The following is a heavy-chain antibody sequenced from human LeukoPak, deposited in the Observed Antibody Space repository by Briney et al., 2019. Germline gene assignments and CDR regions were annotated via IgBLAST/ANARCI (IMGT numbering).Heavy chain of an antibody. Sequence: GGSLRLSCAASGFTFSSYAMSWVRQAPGKGLEWVSAVIGSGASTYYADSVQGRFTISRDNSKNTLYLQMNSLRADDTAVYYCAKALMGATLAFDIWGQGTMVTVSS. J-gene: IGHJ3*02. CDR2: VIGSGAST. CDR3: AKALMGATLAFDI. V-gene: IGHV3-23*01. CDR1: GFTFSSYA. D-gene: IGHD1-26*01.